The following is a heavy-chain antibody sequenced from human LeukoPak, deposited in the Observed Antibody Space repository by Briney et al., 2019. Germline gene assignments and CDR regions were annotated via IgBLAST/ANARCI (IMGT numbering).Heavy chain of an antibody. CDR1: GGSISSYY. CDR2: IYYSGST. J-gene: IGHJ4*02. Sequence: SETLSLTCTVSGGSISSYYWSWIRQPPGKGLEWIGYIYYSGSTNYNPSLKSRVTISVDTSKNQFSLKLSSVTAADTAVYYCARHVEDDSSGYYPFYFDYWGQGTLVTVSS. D-gene: IGHD3-22*01. CDR3: ARHVEDDSSGYYPFYFDY. V-gene: IGHV4-59*08.